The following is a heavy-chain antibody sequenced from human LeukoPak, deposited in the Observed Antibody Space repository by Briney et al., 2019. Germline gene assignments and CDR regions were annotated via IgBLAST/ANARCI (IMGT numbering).Heavy chain of an antibody. D-gene: IGHD2-15*01. CDR3: AKDEGEVVVAASGAGFFDI. CDR2: ISGSGGST. Sequence: PGGSLRLSCAASGFTFSSYAMSWVRQAPGKGLEWVSAISGSGGSTYYADSVKGRFTISRDNSKNTLYLQMNSLRAEDTAVYYCAKDEGEVVVAASGAGFFDIWGQGTMVTVSS. CDR1: GFTFSSYA. V-gene: IGHV3-23*01. J-gene: IGHJ3*02.